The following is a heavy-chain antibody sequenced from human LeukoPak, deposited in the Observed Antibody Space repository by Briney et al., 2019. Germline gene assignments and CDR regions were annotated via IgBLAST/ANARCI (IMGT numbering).Heavy chain of an antibody. CDR2: ISGSGAST. CDR1: GFIFSSYA. V-gene: IGHV3-23*01. Sequence: GGSLRLSCAASGFIFSSYAMNWVRQAPGKGLEWVSVISGSGASTHYADSVKGRFTIYRDNSKNTLYLQMNSLKTEDTAVYYCTPSGRGWGQGTMVTVSS. D-gene: IGHD2-15*01. J-gene: IGHJ3*01. CDR3: TPSGRG.